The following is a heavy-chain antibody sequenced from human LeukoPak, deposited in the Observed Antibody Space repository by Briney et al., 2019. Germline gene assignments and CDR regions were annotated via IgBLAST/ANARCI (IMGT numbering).Heavy chain of an antibody. CDR3: AKHRAGYYGSGSYLDY. CDR1: GFTFSSYS. V-gene: IGHV3-21*04. Sequence: GGSLRLSCAASGFTFSSYSMNWVRQAPGKGLEWVSSISSSSSYIYYADSVKGRFTISRDTSKNTLYLQMNSLRAEDTAVYYCAKHRAGYYGSGSYLDYWGQGTLVTVSS. D-gene: IGHD3-10*01. CDR2: ISSSSSYI. J-gene: IGHJ4*02.